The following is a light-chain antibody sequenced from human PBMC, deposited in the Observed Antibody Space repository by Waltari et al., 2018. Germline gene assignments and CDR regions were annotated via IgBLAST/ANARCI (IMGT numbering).Light chain of an antibody. Sequence: SALTQPASVSGSPGQSITISCSGTTSDIGGYNYVSWYQHHPGRTPKLIIYDVSNRPLGVSPRFSGSKSYNTASLTISGLQAEDEAHYYCSSYLMGSNLGVFGGGTKLTVL. CDR2: DVS. J-gene: IGLJ2*01. V-gene: IGLV2-14*03. CDR1: TSDIGGYNY. CDR3: SSYLMGSNLGV.